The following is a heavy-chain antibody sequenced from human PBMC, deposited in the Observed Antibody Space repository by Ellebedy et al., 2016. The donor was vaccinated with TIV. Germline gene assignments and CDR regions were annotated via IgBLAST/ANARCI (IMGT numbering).Heavy chain of an antibody. CDR3: ERYNSALLD. Sequence: GESLKISCAASGFTFSDYSMNWVRQAPGKGLEWVSSITYSGSQTFYADSVRGRFTISRDNAKNSLFLQMNSVRAEDTAVYYCERYNSALLDWGQGTLVTVSS. V-gene: IGHV3-21*01. D-gene: IGHD2/OR15-2a*01. J-gene: IGHJ4*02. CDR1: GFTFSDYS. CDR2: ITYSGSQT.